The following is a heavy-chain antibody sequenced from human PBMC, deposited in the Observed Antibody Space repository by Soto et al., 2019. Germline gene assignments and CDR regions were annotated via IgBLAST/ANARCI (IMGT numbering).Heavy chain of an antibody. D-gene: IGHD6-19*01. J-gene: IGHJ4*02. CDR1: GFTFSDYG. V-gene: IGHV1-18*01. CDR3: VRDQQWLLPVPLNFDY. Sequence: QIQLVQSGAEVKKPGASVKVSCKASGFTFSDYGFSWVRQAPGRGLEWMGWISAFNGETNYTQKSEGRVAMTTDAATTTAYMELRSLTVDDTAVYYCVRDQQWLLPVPLNFDYWGPGTVVTVSS. CDR2: ISAFNGET.